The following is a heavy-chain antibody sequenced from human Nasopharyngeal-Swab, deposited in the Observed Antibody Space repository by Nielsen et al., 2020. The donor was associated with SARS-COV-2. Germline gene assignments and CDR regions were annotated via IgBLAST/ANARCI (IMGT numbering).Heavy chain of an antibody. CDR1: GFTFSDYY. J-gene: IGHJ4*02. V-gene: IGHV4-30-2*01. CDR3: ARGVVPAALGGYYFDY. Sequence: LRLSCAASGFTFSDYYMSWIRQPPGKGLEWIGYIWHSESTSYNPSLKSRVTISIDRSKNQFSLRLSSVTAADTAVYYCARGVVPAALGGYYFDYWGQGTLVIVSS. D-gene: IGHD2-2*01. CDR2: IWHSEST.